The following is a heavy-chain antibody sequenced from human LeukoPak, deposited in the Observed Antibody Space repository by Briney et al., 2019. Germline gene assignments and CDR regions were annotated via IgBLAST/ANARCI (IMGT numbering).Heavy chain of an antibody. CDR1: GFTFSNCG. CDR3: ARDRQAPRYSSSWWGPPVLDY. CDR2: IWYDGSYK. Sequence: GGSLRLSCAASGFTFSNCGMHWVRQAPGKGLEWVAVIWYDGSYKYYADSVKGRFTISRDNSKNTLYLQLNSLRAEDTAVYYCARDRQAPRYSSSWWGPPVLDYWGQGTLVTVSS. V-gene: IGHV3-33*01. J-gene: IGHJ4*02. D-gene: IGHD6-13*01.